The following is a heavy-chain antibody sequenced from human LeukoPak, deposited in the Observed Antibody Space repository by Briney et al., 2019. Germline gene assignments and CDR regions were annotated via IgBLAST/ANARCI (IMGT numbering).Heavy chain of an antibody. Sequence: PGGSLRLSCAASGFTVRSFAMSWVRQAPGKGPEWVSVISVRDSTYYADSVTGRFTISRDNSKNRLYLQMNSLRAEDTAVYYCAKDLATTSLGYSHHWGQGTLVTVSS. CDR1: GFTVRSFA. D-gene: IGHD4-11*01. J-gene: IGHJ1*01. CDR3: AKDLATTSLGYSHH. V-gene: IGHV3-23*01. CDR2: ISVRDST.